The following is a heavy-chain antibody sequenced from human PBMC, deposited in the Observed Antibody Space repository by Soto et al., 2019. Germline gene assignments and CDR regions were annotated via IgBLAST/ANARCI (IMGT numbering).Heavy chain of an antibody. D-gene: IGHD6-13*01. J-gene: IGHJ6*02. CDR2: FRESGGTT. Sequence: GGSLRLSCAASGFGFTFSTSAMSWVRQAPGRGLEWVSTFRESGGTTHYANSVKGRFTISRDTSKNMLYLQMNSLRAEDTALYYCAKDLEAAAGTGYYYYYGMDVWGQGTTVTVSS. V-gene: IGHV3-23*01. CDR1: GFGFTFSTSA. CDR3: AKDLEAAAGTGYYYYYGMDV.